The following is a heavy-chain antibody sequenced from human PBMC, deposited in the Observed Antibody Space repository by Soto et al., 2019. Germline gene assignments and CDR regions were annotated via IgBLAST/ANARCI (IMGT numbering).Heavy chain of an antibody. Sequence: SETLSLTCAAYGGSFSGYYWSWIRQPPGKGLEWIGEINHDGSTNYNPSLKSRVTISVDTSKNQFSLKLNSVTAADTAVYYCARGVYYFGSSGHGYYYWGQGTLVTVSS. V-gene: IGHV4-34*01. J-gene: IGHJ4*02. CDR2: INHDGST. CDR1: GGSFSGYY. CDR3: ARGVYYFGSSGHGYYY. D-gene: IGHD3-22*01.